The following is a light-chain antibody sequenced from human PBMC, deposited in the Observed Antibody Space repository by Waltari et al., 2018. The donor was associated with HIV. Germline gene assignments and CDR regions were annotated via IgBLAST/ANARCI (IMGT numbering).Light chain of an antibody. CDR1: QDIGNS. CDR3: HQYFSDPFT. J-gene: IGKJ4*01. V-gene: IGKV1-NL1*01. CDR2: GGY. Sequence: DLQMTQFPSSLSASVRDSVSITCRATQDIGNSVSWYQQRPGKVPKLLVYGGYIRHRGVASRFTGSGSGTEYSLTISSLQPEDFATYYCHQYFSDPFTFGGGSKVEI.